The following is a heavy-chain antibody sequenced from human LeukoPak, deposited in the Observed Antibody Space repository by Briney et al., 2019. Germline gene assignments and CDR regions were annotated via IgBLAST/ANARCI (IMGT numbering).Heavy chain of an antibody. Sequence: PGGSLRLSCAASGFTFSSYAMSWVRQAPGKGLEWVSAISGSGGSTYYADSVKGRFTISRDNSKNTLYLQMNSLRAEDTAVYYCAKERAREEMATILLPWRSPGNFDYWGQGTLVTVSS. J-gene: IGHJ4*02. D-gene: IGHD5-24*01. CDR1: GFTFSSYA. V-gene: IGHV3-23*01. CDR2: ISGSGGST. CDR3: AKERAREEMATILLPWRSPGNFDY.